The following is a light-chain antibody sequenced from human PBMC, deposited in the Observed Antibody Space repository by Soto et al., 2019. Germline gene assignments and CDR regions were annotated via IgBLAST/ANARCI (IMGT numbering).Light chain of an antibody. Sequence: DIQMTQSPSSLSASVGDRVTITCRASQGVNNYLAWYQQKPGRVPKLLIYAASTLHSGVPSRFSGSGSGTDFTLTISSLQPEDAASYYCQKYYSAPYTFGQGTELEIK. J-gene: IGKJ2*01. CDR3: QKYYSAPYT. CDR2: AAS. CDR1: QGVNNY. V-gene: IGKV1-27*01.